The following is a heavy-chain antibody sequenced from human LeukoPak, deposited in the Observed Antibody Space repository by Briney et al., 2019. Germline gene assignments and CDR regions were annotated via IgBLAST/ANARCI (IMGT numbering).Heavy chain of an antibody. CDR3: AYNRNFALDN. D-gene: IGHD1-14*01. V-gene: IGHV4-34*01. CDR1: GGSFSGYY. J-gene: IGHJ4*02. CDR2: INHSGST. Sequence: SETLSLTCAVYGGSFSGYYWSWIRQPPGKGLEWIGEINHSGSTNYNPSLKSRVTISVDTSKNQFSLKLTSVTAADTAVYYCAYNRNFALDNWGQGTLVTVSS.